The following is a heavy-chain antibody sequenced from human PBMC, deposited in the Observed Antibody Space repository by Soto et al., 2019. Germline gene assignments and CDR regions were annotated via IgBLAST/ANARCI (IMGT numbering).Heavy chain of an antibody. CDR2: IYYSGST. Sequence: SETLSLTCTVAGGSISSYYWSWIRQPPGKGLEWIGYIYYSGSTNYNPSLKSRVTISVDTSKNQFSLKLSSVTAADTAVYYCARGDYDFWSGYAPIYYSYGLDVWGQGTTVTVSS. V-gene: IGHV4-59*01. J-gene: IGHJ6*02. CDR3: ARGDYDFWSGYAPIYYSYGLDV. D-gene: IGHD3-3*01. CDR1: GGSISSYY.